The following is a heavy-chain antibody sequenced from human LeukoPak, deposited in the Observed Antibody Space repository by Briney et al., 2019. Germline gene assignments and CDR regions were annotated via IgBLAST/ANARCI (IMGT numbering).Heavy chain of an antibody. J-gene: IGHJ6*02. Sequence: PGGSLRLSCAASGFTFSSYAMSWVRQAPGKGLEWVSAISGSGGSTYYADSVKGRFTISRDNSKNTLYLQMNSLRAEDTAVYYCARDYCGGDCYYYYYYGMDVWGQGTTATVSS. CDR2: ISGSGGST. D-gene: IGHD2-21*02. CDR3: ARDYCGGDCYYYYYYGMDV. CDR1: GFTFSSYA. V-gene: IGHV3-23*01.